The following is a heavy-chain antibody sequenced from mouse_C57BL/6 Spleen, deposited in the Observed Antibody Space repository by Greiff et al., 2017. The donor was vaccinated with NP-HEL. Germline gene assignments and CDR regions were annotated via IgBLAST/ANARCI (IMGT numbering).Heavy chain of an antibody. CDR3: VKGSDGYQFAY. Sequence: QVQLQQSGAELVRPGTSVKVSCKASGYAFTNYLIEWVKQRPGQGLEWIGVINPGSGGTNYNEKFKGKATLTADKSSSTAYMQLSSLTSEDSAVYFCVKGSDGYQFAYWGQGTLVTVSA. J-gene: IGHJ3*01. CDR2: INPGSGGT. V-gene: IGHV1-54*01. CDR1: GYAFTNYL. D-gene: IGHD2-3*01.